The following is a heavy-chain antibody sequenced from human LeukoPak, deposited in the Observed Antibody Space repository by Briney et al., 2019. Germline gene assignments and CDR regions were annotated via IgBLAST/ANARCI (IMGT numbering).Heavy chain of an antibody. D-gene: IGHD3-22*01. Sequence: GESLKISCKGSGYNFTSYWIGWVRQMPGKGLECMGTIYSGDSDTRYSPSFQGQVTISADKSVSTAYLQWSSLKASDTAMYYCARSDSSGAARGIQYWGQGTPVTVSS. CDR3: ARSDSSGAARGIQY. V-gene: IGHV5-51*01. CDR2: IYSGDSDT. CDR1: GYNFTSYW. J-gene: IGHJ1*01.